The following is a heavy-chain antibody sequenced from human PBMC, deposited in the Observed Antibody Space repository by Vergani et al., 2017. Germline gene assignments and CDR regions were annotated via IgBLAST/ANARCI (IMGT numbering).Heavy chain of an antibody. CDR1: GFTVSSNY. CDR2: IYSGGST. J-gene: IGHJ2*01. V-gene: IGHV3-66*02. Sequence: EVQLVESGGGLVQPGGSLRLSCAASGFTVSSNYMSWVRQAPGKGLEWVSVIYSGGSTYYADSVKGRFTISRDTSKNTLYLQMNSLRAEDTAVYYCARDRSGWYFDLWGRGTLVTVSS. CDR3: ARDRSGWYFDL.